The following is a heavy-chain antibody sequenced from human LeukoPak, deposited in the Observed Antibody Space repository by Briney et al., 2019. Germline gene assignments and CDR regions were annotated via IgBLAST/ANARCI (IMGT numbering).Heavy chain of an antibody. Sequence: PSETLSLTCTVSGGSISSNNYYWGWIRQPPGKGLDWIGSIYYSGSTYYNPSLKSRVTISVDTSKNQFSLKLSSVTAADTAVDYCASRFLEWLLDYWGQGTLVTVSS. D-gene: IGHD3-3*01. CDR3: ASRFLEWLLDY. CDR2: IYYSGST. J-gene: IGHJ4*02. CDR1: GGSISSNNYY. V-gene: IGHV4-39*01.